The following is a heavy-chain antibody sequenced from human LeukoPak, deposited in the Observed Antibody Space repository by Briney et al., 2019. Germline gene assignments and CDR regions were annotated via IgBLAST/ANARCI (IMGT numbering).Heavy chain of an antibody. V-gene: IGHV4-39*07. CDR3: ARGLHYYGSGSYYNFDY. D-gene: IGHD3-10*01. CDR1: GGSISSSSYY. J-gene: IGHJ4*02. CDR2: IYYSGST. Sequence: SETLSLTCTVSGGSISSSSYYWGWIRQPPGKGLEWIGSIYYSGSTNYNPSLKSRVTISVDTSKNQFSLKLSSVTAADTAVYYCARGLHYYGSGSYYNFDYWGQGTLVTVSS.